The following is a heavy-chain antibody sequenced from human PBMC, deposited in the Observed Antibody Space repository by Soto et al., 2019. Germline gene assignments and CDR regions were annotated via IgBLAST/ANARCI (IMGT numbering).Heavy chain of an antibody. D-gene: IGHD3-3*01. V-gene: IGHV3-23*01. CDR2: ISGSGRST. J-gene: IGHJ4*02. CDR1: GFTFTNYA. CDR3: VKDVLGQREWFH. Sequence: EVQLLESGGGLVQPGGSLRLSCAASGFTFTNYAMSWVRQAPGKGLEWVSTISGSGRSTYYADSVKGRFTISRDNSKNTLYLQMDSLRAEDTAVYYCVKDVLGQREWFHWGQGTLVTVSS.